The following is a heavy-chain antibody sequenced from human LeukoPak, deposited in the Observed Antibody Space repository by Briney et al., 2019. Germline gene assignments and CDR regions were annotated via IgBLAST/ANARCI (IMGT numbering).Heavy chain of an antibody. CDR2: IYPGDSDT. V-gene: IGHV5-51*01. CDR1: GYSFTSHW. CDR3: ATRSDSGYEYFDN. Sequence: GESLKISCKGSGYSFTSHWIGWVRQMPGKGPEWMGIIYPGDSDTRYNPSFQGQVTISADKSISIAYLQWSSLKASDTAMYYCATRSDSGYEYFDNWGQGTLVTVSA. D-gene: IGHD5-12*01. J-gene: IGHJ4*02.